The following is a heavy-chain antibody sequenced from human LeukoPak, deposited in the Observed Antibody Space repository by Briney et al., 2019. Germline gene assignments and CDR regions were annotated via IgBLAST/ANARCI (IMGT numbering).Heavy chain of an antibody. D-gene: IGHD3-10*01. CDR1: GFTFSSYS. J-gene: IGHJ3*02. Sequence: PGGSLRLSCAASGFTFSSYSMNWVRQAPGKGLEWVSYISSSSSTIYYADSVKGRFTISRDNAKNSLYLQMNSLRAEDTAVYYCARVRMYGSGSYYNAGDAFDIWGQGTMVTVSS. V-gene: IGHV3-48*01. CDR2: ISSSSSTI. CDR3: ARVRMYGSGSYYNAGDAFDI.